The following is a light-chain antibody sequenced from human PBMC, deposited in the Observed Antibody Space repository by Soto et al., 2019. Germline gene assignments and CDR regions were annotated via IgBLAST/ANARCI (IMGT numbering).Light chain of an antibody. CDR2: KAS. V-gene: IGKV1-5*03. CDR3: QQYNIYPGT. J-gene: IGKJ1*01. CDR1: QTISSW. Sequence: DIQMTQSPSTLSASVGDRVTITCRASQTISSWLAWYQQKPGKAPNLLIYKASSLESGVPSRFSGSGSGTEFTLTISILQPDDFATYYCQQYNIYPGTFGQGTKVEIK.